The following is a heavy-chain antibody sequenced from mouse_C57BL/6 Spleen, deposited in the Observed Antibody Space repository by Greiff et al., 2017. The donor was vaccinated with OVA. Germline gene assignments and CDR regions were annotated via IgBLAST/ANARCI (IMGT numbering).Heavy chain of an antibody. CDR3: TRQGLGYAMDY. D-gene: IGHD2-4*01. Sequence: QVQLQQPGAELVRPGSSVKLSCKASGYTFTSYWMPWLKQRPIQGLEWIGNIDPSDSETPYNQKFKDKATFTVDKSSSTAYMQLSSLTSEDSAVYYCTRQGLGYAMDYWGQGTSVTVSS. V-gene: IGHV1-52*01. CDR2: IDPSDSET. CDR1: GYTFTSYW. J-gene: IGHJ4*01.